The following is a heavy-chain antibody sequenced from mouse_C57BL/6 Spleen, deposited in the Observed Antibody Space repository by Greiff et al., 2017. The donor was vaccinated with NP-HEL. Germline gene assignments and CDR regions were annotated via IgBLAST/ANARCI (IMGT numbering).Heavy chain of an antibody. CDR3: ARGDGGDY. CDR2: IYPGDGDT. CDR1: GYAFSSSW. V-gene: IGHV1-82*01. J-gene: IGHJ4*01. Sequence: VKLQQSGPELVKPGASVKISCKASGYAFSSSWMNWVKQRPGKGLEWIGRIYPGDGDTNYNGKFKGKATLTADKSSSTAYMQLSSLTSEDSAVYFCARGDGGDYWGQGTSVTVSS. D-gene: IGHD2-3*01.